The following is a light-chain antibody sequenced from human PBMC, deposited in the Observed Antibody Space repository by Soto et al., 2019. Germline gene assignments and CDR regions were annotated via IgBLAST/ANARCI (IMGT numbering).Light chain of an antibody. CDR2: GAS. J-gene: IGKJ1*01. V-gene: IGKV3D-15*01. CDR3: QQYGSSPRT. CDR1: QSDSTR. Sequence: EIVMTQSPATLSVSPGERATLSSRASQSDSTRLAWYQQKPGQAPRLLIYGASTRATGIPARFSGSGSGTEFTLTISSLQSEDFAVYYCQQYGSSPRTFGQGTKVEIK.